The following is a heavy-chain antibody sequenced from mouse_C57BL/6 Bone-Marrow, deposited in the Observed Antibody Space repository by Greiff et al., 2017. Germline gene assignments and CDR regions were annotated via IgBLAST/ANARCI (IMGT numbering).Heavy chain of an antibody. D-gene: IGHD1-1*01. CDR3: ARVITTVRARVYFDY. V-gene: IGHV5-6*01. J-gene: IGHJ2*01. CDR2: ISSGGSYT. CDR1: GFTFSSYG. Sequence: EVMLVESGGDLVKPGGSLKLSCAASGFTFSSYGMSWVRQTPDKRLEWVATISSGGSYTYYPDGVKGRFTISRDNAKNTLYLQMSSLKSEDTAMYYCARVITTVRARVYFDYWGQGTTLTGSS.